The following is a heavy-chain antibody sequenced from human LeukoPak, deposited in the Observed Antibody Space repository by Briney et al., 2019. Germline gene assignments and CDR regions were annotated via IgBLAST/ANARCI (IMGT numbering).Heavy chain of an antibody. J-gene: IGHJ6*02. V-gene: IGHV1-69*05. CDR3: ARSRYCSGGSCYVGYGMDV. CDR2: IIPIFGTA. D-gene: IGHD2-15*01. Sequence: SVKVSCKASGGTFSSYAIIWVRQAPGQGLEWMGGIIPIFGTANYAQKFQGRVTITTDEFTSTAYMELSSLRSEDTAVYYCARSRYCSGGSCYVGYGMDVWGQGTTVTVSS. CDR1: GGTFSSYA.